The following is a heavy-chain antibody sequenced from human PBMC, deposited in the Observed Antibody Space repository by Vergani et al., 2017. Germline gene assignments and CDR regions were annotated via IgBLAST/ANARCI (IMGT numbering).Heavy chain of an antibody. CDR3: ARDSPLRSGYYREYFQH. D-gene: IGHD3-22*01. J-gene: IGHJ1*01. Sequence: QLQLQESGPGLVKPSETLSLTCTVSGGSISSSSYYWGWIRQPPGKGLEWIGYIYYSGSTYYNPSLKSRVTISVDTSKNQFSLKLSSVTAADTAVYYCARDSPLRSGYYREYFQHWGQGTLVTVSS. V-gene: IGHV4-30-4*08. CDR1: GGSISSSSYY. CDR2: IYYSGST.